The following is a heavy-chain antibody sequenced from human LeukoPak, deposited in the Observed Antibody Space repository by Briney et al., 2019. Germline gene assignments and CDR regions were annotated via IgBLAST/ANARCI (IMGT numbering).Heavy chain of an antibody. CDR1: GYTFSGYY. V-gene: IGHV1-2*02. CDR2: IYPNSGGT. D-gene: IGHD5-18*01. CDR3: ATGRGYSYGFDS. Sequence: ASAKVSCKASGYTFSGYYMHWVRQAPGQGLEWMAWIYPNSGGTKYAQKFQGRVTVTRDTSISTAYMQLSRLKSDDTAVYYCATGRGYSYGFDSWGQGTLVTVSS. J-gene: IGHJ4*02.